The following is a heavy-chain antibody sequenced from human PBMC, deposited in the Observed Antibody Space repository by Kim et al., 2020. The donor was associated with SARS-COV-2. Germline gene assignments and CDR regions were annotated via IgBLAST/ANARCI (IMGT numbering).Heavy chain of an antibody. Sequence: ASVKVSCKVSGYTLTELSMHWVRQAPGKGLEWMGGFDPEDGETIYAQKFQGRVTMTEDTSTDTAYMELSSLRSEDTAVYYCATVLATVTYVGHDAFDIWGQGTMVTVSS. J-gene: IGHJ3*02. V-gene: IGHV1-24*01. CDR2: FDPEDGET. CDR1: GYTLTELS. CDR3: ATVLATVTYVGHDAFDI. D-gene: IGHD4-17*01.